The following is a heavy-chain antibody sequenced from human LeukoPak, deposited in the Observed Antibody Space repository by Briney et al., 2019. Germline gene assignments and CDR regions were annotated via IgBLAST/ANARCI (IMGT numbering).Heavy chain of an antibody. J-gene: IGHJ4*02. CDR3: TKGVLGYSVPFLDC. CDR2: IRYDGSNK. Sequence: GGSLRLSCAASGFTFSSYGVHWVRQAPGKGLEWVAFIRYDGSNKYYADSVKGRFTISRDNSKNTLYLQMNSLRAEDTAVYYCTKGVLGYSVPFLDCWGQGALVTVSS. CDR1: GFTFSSYG. D-gene: IGHD3-10*02. V-gene: IGHV3-30*02.